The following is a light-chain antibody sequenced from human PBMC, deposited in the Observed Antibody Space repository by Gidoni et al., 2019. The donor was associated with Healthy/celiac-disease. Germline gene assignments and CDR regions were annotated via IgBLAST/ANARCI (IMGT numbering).Light chain of an antibody. V-gene: IGKV4-1*01. CDR1: QSVLYSPNNKNY. J-gene: IGKJ1*01. CDR3: QQYYSTPWT. CDR2: WAS. Sequence: IVMIQSPDSLAVSLGERATINCKSSQSVLYSPNNKNYLAWYQQKPGQPPKLLIYWASTRESGVPDRFSGSGSGTDFTLTISSLQAEDVAVYYCQQYYSTPWTFGQGTKVEIK.